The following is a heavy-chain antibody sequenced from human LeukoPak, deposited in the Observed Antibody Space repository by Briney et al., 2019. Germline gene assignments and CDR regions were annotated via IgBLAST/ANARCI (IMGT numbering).Heavy chain of an antibody. D-gene: IGHD3-10*01. V-gene: IGHV3-9*01. CDR1: GFTFDDYA. Sequence: GGSLRLSCAASGFTFDDYAMHWVRQAPGKGLEWVSGISWNSGSIGYADSVKGRFTISRDNAKNSLYLQMNSLRAEDTALYYCAKAVFEFGELLPHNYYYGMDVWGQGTTVTVSS. CDR2: ISWNSGSI. CDR3: AKAVFEFGELLPHNYYYGMDV. J-gene: IGHJ6*02.